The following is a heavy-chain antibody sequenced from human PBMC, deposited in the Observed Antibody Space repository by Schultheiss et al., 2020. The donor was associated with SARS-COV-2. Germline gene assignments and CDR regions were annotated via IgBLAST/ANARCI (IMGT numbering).Heavy chain of an antibody. Sequence: SETLSLTCAVSGGSFSDHYCTWIRQSPGKGLEWIGEINHSGGTNYNSSLKSRVTILVDTSKNHLSLNLTSVTAADTAVYFCARRMFYYYGMDVWGQGTTVTVSS. V-gene: IGHV4-34*01. J-gene: IGHJ6*02. CDR2: INHSGGT. D-gene: IGHD3-10*02. CDR3: ARRMFYYYGMDV. CDR1: GGSFSDHY.